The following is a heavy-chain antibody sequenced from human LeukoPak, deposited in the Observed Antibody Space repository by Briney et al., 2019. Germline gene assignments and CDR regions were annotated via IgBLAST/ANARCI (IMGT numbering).Heavy chain of an antibody. CDR3: ARGLDVSYFDY. CDR2: IYSGGGT. Sequence: GGSLRLSCAASGFTVSSNYMSWVRQAPGKGLEWVSVIYSGGGTYYADSVKGRFTISRDNSKNTLYLQMNSLRAEDTAVYYCARGLDVSYFDYWGQGTLVIVSS. J-gene: IGHJ4*02. CDR1: GFTVSSNY. V-gene: IGHV3-53*01. D-gene: IGHD2/OR15-2a*01.